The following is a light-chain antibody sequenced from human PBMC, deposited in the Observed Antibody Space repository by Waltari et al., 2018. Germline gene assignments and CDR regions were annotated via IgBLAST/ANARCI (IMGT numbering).Light chain of an antibody. V-gene: IGLV1-40*01. CDR3: QSYDSSLSGSV. J-gene: IGLJ2*01. CDR2: GNS. Sequence: QSGLTQPPSVSGAPGQRVTISCTGSSSNIGAGYDVHWYQLLPGTAPKLLISGNSNRPSGVPDRYSGSKSGTAASLAITRLQAEDEADYYCQSYDSSLSGSVFGGGTKLTVL. CDR1: SSNIGAGYD.